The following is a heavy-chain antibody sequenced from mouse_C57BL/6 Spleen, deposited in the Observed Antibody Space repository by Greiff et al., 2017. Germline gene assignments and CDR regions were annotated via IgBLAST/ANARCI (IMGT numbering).Heavy chain of an antibody. Sequence: VHLVESGAELAKPGASVKLSCKASGYTFTSYWMHWVKQRPGQGLEWIGYINPSSGYTKYNQKFKDKATLTADKSSSTAYMQLSSLTYEDSAFYYWARTVTTGPYAMDYWGQGTSVTVSS. D-gene: IGHD2-2*01. J-gene: IGHJ4*01. CDR1: GYTFTSYW. CDR2: INPSSGYT. CDR3: ARTVTTGPYAMDY. V-gene: IGHV1-7*01.